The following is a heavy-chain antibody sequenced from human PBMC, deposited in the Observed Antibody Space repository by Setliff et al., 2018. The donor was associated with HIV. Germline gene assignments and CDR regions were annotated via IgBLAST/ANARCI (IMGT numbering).Heavy chain of an antibody. Sequence: GGSLRLSCAASGFTFNSFTMNWVRQAPGKGLEWVASISSDSSHIYYADPLQGRITISRDNARNSLFLQMNAVRVEDTALYFCARDHANGYSFTFDTWGQGTLVTVSS. J-gene: IGHJ4*02. CDR1: GFTFNSFT. CDR2: ISSDSSHI. D-gene: IGHD5-18*01. V-gene: IGHV3-21*01. CDR3: ARDHANGYSFTFDT.